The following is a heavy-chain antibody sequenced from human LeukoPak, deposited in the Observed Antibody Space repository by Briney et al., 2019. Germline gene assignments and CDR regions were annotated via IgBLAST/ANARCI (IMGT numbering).Heavy chain of an antibody. J-gene: IGHJ4*02. CDR2: ISYDGSNK. CDR1: GFTFSSYA. CDR3: ASLIAVAGTPFDY. Sequence: GRSLRLSCAASGFTFSSYAMHWVRQAPGKGLEWVAVISYDGSNKYYADSVKGRFTISRDNSKNTLYLQMDSLRAEDTAVYYCASLIAVAGTPFDYWGQGTLVTVSS. D-gene: IGHD6-19*01. V-gene: IGHV3-30-3*01.